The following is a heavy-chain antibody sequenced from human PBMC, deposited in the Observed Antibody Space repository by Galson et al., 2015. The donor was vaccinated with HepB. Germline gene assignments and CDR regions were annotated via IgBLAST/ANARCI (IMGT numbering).Heavy chain of an antibody. CDR2: ISGSGGST. CDR3: AKGLWQDSFFDY. J-gene: IGHJ4*02. D-gene: IGHD2-21*01. Sequence: SLRLSCAASGFTFSSYAMSWVRQAPGKGLEWVSAISGSGGSTYYADSVKGRFTISRDNSKNTLYLQMNSLRAEDTAVYYCAKGLWQDSFFDYWGQGTLVTVSS. CDR1: GFTFSSYA. V-gene: IGHV3-23*01.